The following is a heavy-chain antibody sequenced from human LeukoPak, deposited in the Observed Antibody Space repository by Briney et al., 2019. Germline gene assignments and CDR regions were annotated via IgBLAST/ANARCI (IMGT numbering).Heavy chain of an antibody. D-gene: IGHD3-9*01. CDR1: GYTFTSYY. Sequence: ASVKVSCXASGYTFTSYYMHWVRQAPGQGLAWMGRINPNSGGTNYAQKFQGRVTMTRDTSISTAYMELSRLRSDDTAVYYCAREHLLRYFDWLSRGWFDPWGQGTLVTVSS. CDR2: INPNSGGT. V-gene: IGHV1-2*06. J-gene: IGHJ5*02. CDR3: AREHLLRYFDWLSRGWFDP.